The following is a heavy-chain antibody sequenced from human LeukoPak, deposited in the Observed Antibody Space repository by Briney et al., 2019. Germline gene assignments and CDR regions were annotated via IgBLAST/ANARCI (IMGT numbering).Heavy chain of an antibody. CDR2: IYYTGST. CDR1: GGSISSYY. CDR3: ARAGDWEYFDY. J-gene: IGHJ4*02. D-gene: IGHD1-26*01. Sequence: SETLSLTCTVSGGSISSYYWNWLRQPPGKGLDSIGYIYYTGSTDYNPSLKSRVTISVDTSKNQFSLKLSSVTAADTAIYYCARAGDWEYFDYWGQGTLVTVSS. V-gene: IGHV4-59*01.